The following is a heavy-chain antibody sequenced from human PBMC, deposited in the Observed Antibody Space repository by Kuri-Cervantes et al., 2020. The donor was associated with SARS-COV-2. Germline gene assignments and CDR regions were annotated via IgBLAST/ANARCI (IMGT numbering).Heavy chain of an antibody. V-gene: IGHV4-39*01. Sequence: ESLKISRTVSGGSISSSSYYWGWIRQPPGKGLEWIGSIYYSGSTYYNPSLKSRVTISVDTSKNQFSLKLSSVTAADTAVYYCARLPSYYYYGMDVWGQGTTVTVSS. CDR1: GGSISSSSYY. CDR3: ARLPSYYYYGMDV. J-gene: IGHJ6*02. CDR2: IYYSGST.